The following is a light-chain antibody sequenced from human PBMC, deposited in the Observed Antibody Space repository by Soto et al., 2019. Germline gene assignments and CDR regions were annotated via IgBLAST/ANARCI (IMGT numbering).Light chain of an antibody. CDR1: SSDVGGYNY. CDR3: SSYTSSSTLYV. V-gene: IGLV2-14*03. CDR2: DVS. J-gene: IGLJ1*01. Sequence: QSVLTQPASVSGSPGQSITISCTGISSDVGGYNYVSWYLQLPGKAPKLIIYDVSNRPSGVSNRFSASKSANAASLTISGLQAEDEADYYCSSYTSSSTLYVFGTGTRSRS.